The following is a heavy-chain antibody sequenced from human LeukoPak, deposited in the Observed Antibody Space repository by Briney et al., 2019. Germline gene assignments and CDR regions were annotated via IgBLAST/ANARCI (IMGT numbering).Heavy chain of an antibody. Sequence: GGSLRLSCAASGFTFSNYWMNWLRQAPGKGLEWVAFIRYDGSNKYYADSVKGRFTISRDNSKNTLYLQMNSLRAEDTAVYYCTKDPIGIVGEYYFDYWGQGTLVTVSS. J-gene: IGHJ4*02. CDR2: IRYDGSNK. V-gene: IGHV3-30*02. CDR3: TKDPIGIVGEYYFDY. CDR1: GFTFSNYW. D-gene: IGHD1-26*01.